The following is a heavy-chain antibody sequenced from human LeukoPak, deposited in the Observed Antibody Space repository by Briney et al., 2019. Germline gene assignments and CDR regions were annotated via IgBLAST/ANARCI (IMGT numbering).Heavy chain of an antibody. CDR1: GFTFSSYA. J-gene: IGHJ6*02. CDR3: AKTSQGHPPYYCSMDV. V-gene: IGHV3-30*04. CDR2: ISSDGSNK. Sequence: GRSLRLSCAASGFTFSSYAMHWVRQAPGKGLEWVAVISSDGSNKYYADSVKGRFTISRDNSKNTLYLQMNSLRAEDTAVYYCAKTSQGHPPYYCSMDVWGQGTTVTVSS.